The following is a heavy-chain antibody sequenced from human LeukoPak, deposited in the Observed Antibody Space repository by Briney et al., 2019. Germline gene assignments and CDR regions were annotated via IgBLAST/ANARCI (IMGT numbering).Heavy chain of an antibody. V-gene: IGHV3-30-3*01. CDR1: GFTFSSYA. CDR3: ARDLTRGYSYVGSFDY. J-gene: IGHJ4*02. CDR2: ISYDGSNK. D-gene: IGHD5-18*01. Sequence: PGRSLRLSCAASGFTFSSYAMHWVRQAPGKGLEWVAVISYDGSNKYYADSVKGRFTISRDNSKNTLYLQMNSLRAEDTAVYYCARDLTRGYSYVGSFDYWGQGTLVTVSS.